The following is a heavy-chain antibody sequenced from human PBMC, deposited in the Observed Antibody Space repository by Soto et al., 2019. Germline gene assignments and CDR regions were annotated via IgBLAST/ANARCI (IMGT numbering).Heavy chain of an antibody. CDR1: GGSIRSSTYY. CDR3: ARLDQDMISIGGIIARGWFDS. D-gene: IGHD3-16*02. CDR2: IYYSGST. J-gene: IGHJ5*01. V-gene: IGHV4-39*01. Sequence: SETLSLACTVFGGSIRSSTYYWGWIRQPPGKGLGYIGNIYYSGSTYYNPSLKSRVSISVDTSKNQFSVKLSSVTAGDTAGYYCARLDQDMISIGGIIARGWFDSWGQGTLVTVSS.